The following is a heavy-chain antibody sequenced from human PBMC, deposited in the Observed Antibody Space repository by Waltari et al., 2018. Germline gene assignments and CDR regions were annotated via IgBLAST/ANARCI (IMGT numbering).Heavy chain of an antibody. CDR1: GDSVSSNRAA. CDR3: ARGGKGYSYGYDYYYGMDV. Sequence: QVQLQQSGPGLVKPSQTLSLTCAISGDSVSSNRAAWNWIRQSPSRGLEWLGRTYYRSKWYNDYAVSVKSRITINPDTSKNQFSLQLNSVTPEDTAVYYCARGGKGYSYGYDYYYGMDVWGQGTTVTVSS. D-gene: IGHD5-18*01. J-gene: IGHJ6*02. CDR2: TYYRSKWYN. V-gene: IGHV6-1*01.